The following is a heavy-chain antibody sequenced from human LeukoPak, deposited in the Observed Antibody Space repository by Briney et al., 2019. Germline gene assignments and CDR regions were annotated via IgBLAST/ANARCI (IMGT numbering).Heavy chain of an antibody. V-gene: IGHV4-39*01. J-gene: IGHJ4*02. CDR3: ARHDYGDLNPDY. CDR2: IYYSGST. Sequence: PSETLSLTCTVSGGSISSSSYYWGWIRQPPGKGLEWIGSIYYSGSTYYNPSLKSRVTISVDTSKNQFSLKLSSVTAADTAVYYCARHDYGDLNPDYWGQGTLVTVSS. CDR1: GGSISSSSYY. D-gene: IGHD4-17*01.